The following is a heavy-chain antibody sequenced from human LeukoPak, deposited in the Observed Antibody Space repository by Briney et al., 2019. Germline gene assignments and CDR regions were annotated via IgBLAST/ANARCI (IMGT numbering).Heavy chain of an antibody. CDR3: ARADSGSYALYYYYGMDV. CDR1: VGTFSNYA. V-gene: IGHV1-69*04. Sequence: SVKVSCKASVGTFSNYAINWVRQGPGQGLEWMGRIIPIVGIANYAQRFQGRVTITADKSTSTAYMELSSLRSDDTAVYYCARADSGSYALYYYYGMDVWGQGTTVTVSS. CDR2: IIPIVGIA. J-gene: IGHJ6*02. D-gene: IGHD1-26*01.